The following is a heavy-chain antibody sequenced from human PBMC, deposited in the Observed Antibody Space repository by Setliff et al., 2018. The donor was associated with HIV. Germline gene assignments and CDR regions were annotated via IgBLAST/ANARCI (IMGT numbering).Heavy chain of an antibody. CDR3: ARGRSCESDWCWLYYNYYYGMDV. J-gene: IGHJ6*02. D-gene: IGHD2-8*01. Sequence: SETLSLTCTVSGGSISSGSYYWNWIRQPAGKGLEWIGHIYISGTTNYNPSLKSRVTISLDTSKKQLSLKVTSVTAADTAIYYCARGRSCESDWCWLYYNYYYGMDVWAQGTAVTVSS. V-gene: IGHV4-61*09. CDR2: IYISGTT. CDR1: GGSISSGSYY.